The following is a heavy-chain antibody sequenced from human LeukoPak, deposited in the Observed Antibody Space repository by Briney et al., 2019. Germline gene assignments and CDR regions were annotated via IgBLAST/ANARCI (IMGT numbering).Heavy chain of an antibody. Sequence: PGGSQRLSCAASGLTFSSYAMTWVRQAPGKGLEWVSTISGSGGSTYYADSVKGRFTISRDNSKNTLYLQMNSLRAEDTAVYYCAKGDSSGYYSSFDYWGQGTLVTVSS. CDR1: GLTFSSYA. CDR3: AKGDSSGYYSSFDY. J-gene: IGHJ4*02. D-gene: IGHD3-22*01. V-gene: IGHV3-23*01. CDR2: ISGSGGST.